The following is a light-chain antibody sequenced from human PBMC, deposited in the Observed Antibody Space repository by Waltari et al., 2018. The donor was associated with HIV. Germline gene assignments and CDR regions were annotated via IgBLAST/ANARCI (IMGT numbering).Light chain of an antibody. Sequence: QSVLTQPPSVSAAPGQRVTISCTGSSSHIRAGYDVHWYQQLPGTAPKLLIYGNSNRPSGVPDRFSGSKSGTSASLAITGLQAEDEADYYCQSYDSSLSGSVFGGGTKLTVL. V-gene: IGLV1-40*01. CDR1: SSHIRAGYD. J-gene: IGLJ2*01. CDR2: GNS. CDR3: QSYDSSLSGSV.